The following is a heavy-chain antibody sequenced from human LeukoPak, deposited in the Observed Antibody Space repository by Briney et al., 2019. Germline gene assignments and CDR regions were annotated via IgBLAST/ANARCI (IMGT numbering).Heavy chain of an antibody. J-gene: IGHJ4*02. V-gene: IGHV3-23*01. CDR2: ISGSGGST. CDR3: AKGSLDSQLLWFGELYDY. D-gene: IGHD3-10*01. Sequence: GGSLRLSCAASGFTFSSYAMSWVRQAPGKGLEWVSAISGSGGSTYYADSVKGRFTISRDNSKNTLYLQMNSLRAEDTAVYYCAKGSLDSQLLWFGELYDYWGQGTLVTVSS. CDR1: GFTFSSYA.